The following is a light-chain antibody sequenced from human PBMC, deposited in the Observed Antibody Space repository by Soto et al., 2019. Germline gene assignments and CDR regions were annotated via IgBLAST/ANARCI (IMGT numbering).Light chain of an antibody. CDR1: KLGDKY. CDR2: QDS. J-gene: IGLJ1*01. V-gene: IGLV3-1*01. Sequence: SYELTQPPSVSVSPGQTASITCSGDKLGDKYACWYQQKPGQSPVLVIYQDSKRPSGIPERFSGSNSGNTATLTISGTQAMDEADYYCQAWDSSTAQGYVFGTGTKLTVL. CDR3: QAWDSSTAQGYV.